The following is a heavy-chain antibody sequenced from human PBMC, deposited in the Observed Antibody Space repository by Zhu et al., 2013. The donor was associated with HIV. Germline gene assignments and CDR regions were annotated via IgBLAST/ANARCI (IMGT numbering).Heavy chain of an antibody. V-gene: IGHV1-69*05. CDR2: IIPFFGTA. CDR3: AREDPSTYYFDI. CDR1: GGSFNTYA. J-gene: IGHJ5*02. D-gene: IGHD3-10*01. Sequence: QVQLVQSGTEVTMPGSSVRVSCKTSGGSFNTYAFSWVRQAAHGGLEWMGGIIPFFGTANYARNFQGRVTMTRDTSTSTAYMEVSALRPDDTAVYYCAREDPSTYYFDIWGQGSLVTVSS.